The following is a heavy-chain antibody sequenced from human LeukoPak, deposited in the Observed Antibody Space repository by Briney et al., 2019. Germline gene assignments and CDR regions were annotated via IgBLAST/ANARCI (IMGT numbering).Heavy chain of an antibody. CDR2: ISGSSTSI. CDR3: AREGLLNFDY. D-gene: IGHD3-9*01. CDR1: GLMFSRYS. Sequence: GGSLRLSYAPSGLMFSRYSMNSVRHAPGKGLEWVSYISGSSTSIFYVDSVKGRFTINRDNAKNSLYLQMNSLRAEDTAVYYCAREGLLNFDYWGQGTLVTVSS. V-gene: IGHV3-48*01. J-gene: IGHJ4*02.